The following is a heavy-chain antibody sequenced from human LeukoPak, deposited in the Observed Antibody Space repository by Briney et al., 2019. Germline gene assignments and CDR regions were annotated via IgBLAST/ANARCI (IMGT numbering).Heavy chain of an antibody. CDR3: AKDYALLYYYDSSGYDV. CDR2: ISGSGGST. D-gene: IGHD3-22*01. CDR1: GFTFSSYA. Sequence: GGSLRLSCAASGFTFSSYAMSWVRQAPGKGLEWVSAISGSGGSTYYADSVKGRFTISRDNSKNTLFLQMNSLRAEDTAVYYCAKDYALLYYYDSSGYDVWGQGTLVTVSS. V-gene: IGHV3-23*01. J-gene: IGHJ4*02.